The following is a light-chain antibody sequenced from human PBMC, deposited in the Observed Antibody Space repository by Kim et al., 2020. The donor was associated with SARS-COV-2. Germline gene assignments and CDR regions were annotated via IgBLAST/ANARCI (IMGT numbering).Light chain of an antibody. Sequence: DIQMTQSPSTVSASVGDRVTITCRASQSFSSWLAWYQQKPGKAPKLLIYQTSSLQSGVPSRFSGSGSGTEFTLTINSLQPDDFATYYCQQYNSYPITFVQETRLEIK. J-gene: IGKJ5*01. CDR3: QQYNSYPIT. V-gene: IGKV1-5*03. CDR1: QSFSSW. CDR2: QTS.